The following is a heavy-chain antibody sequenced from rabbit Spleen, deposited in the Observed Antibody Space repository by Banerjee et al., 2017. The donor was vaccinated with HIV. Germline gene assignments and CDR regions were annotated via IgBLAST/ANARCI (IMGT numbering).Heavy chain of an antibody. D-gene: IGHD1-1*01. J-gene: IGHJ6*01. CDR3: ARDTSSSFSSYGMDL. CDR1: GVSLNDKDV. Sequence: EQLEESGGGLVKPEGSLTLTCKASGVSLNDKDVMCWVRQAPGKGLEWIACINIVTGKSVYASWAKGRFTISKTSSTTVTLQVTRLTAADTATYFCARDTSSSFSSYGMDLWGPGTLVTVS. CDR2: INIVTGKS. V-gene: IGHV1S45*01.